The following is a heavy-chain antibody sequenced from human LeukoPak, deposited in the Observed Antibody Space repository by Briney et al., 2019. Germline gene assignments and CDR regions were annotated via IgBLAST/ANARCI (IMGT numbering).Heavy chain of an antibody. CDR1: GFTFNNYW. J-gene: IGHJ4*02. D-gene: IGHD2-21*02. CDR2: INIDGIKT. V-gene: IGHV3-74*01. CDR3: TRSRGVTAVDV. Sequence: GGSLRVSCAASGFTFNNYWMHWVRQAPGKGLVWISRINIDGIKTDYADSVKGRFTISRDNGKNTLYLQMNSLRVEDTAVYYCTRSRGVTAVDVWGQGTLVTASS.